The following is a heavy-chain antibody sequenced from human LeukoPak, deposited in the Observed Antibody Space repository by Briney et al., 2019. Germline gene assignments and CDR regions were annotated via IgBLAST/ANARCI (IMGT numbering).Heavy chain of an antibody. D-gene: IGHD2-15*01. CDR3: VRDCTGGSCYPPSDGFDI. Sequence: SETLSLTCTVSGGSVTSYYWSWVRQPPGQGLEWIGYVYYGGTTSYSPSLKSRVSVSIDRSKNQFSLTLFSVTAADTANYYCVRDCTGGSCYPPSDGFDIWGQGTKVTVSS. CDR1: GGSVTSYY. J-gene: IGHJ3*02. CDR2: VYYGGTT. V-gene: IGHV4-59*02.